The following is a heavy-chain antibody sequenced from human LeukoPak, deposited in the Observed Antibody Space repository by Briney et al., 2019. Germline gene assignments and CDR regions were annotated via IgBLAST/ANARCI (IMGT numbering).Heavy chain of an antibody. CDR3: AREGNYYDSSGYSFDY. J-gene: IGHJ4*02. CDR2: ISAYNGNT. CDR1: GYSFNKYS. V-gene: IGHV1-18*01. Sequence: GASVKVSCKASGYSFNKYSISWVRQAPGQGLEWMGWISAYNGNTKYAQKFQGRVTMTTDTSTSTAYMELRSLRSDDTAVYYCAREGNYYDSSGYSFDYWGQGTLVTVSS. D-gene: IGHD3-22*01.